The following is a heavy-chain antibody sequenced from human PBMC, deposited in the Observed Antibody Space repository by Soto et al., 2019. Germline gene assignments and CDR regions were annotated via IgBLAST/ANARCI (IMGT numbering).Heavy chain of an antibody. J-gene: IGHJ6*02. CDR1: GYTFTSYG. CDR3: ARDSGWDIVVVPAAWGTYYYYGMDV. D-gene: IGHD2-2*01. Sequence: ASVKVSCKASGYTFTSYGISWVRQAPGQGLEWMGWISAYNGNTNYAQRLQGRVTMTTDTSTSTAYMELRSLRSDDTAVYYCARDSGWDIVVVPAAWGTYYYYGMDVWGQ. CDR2: ISAYNGNT. V-gene: IGHV1-18*04.